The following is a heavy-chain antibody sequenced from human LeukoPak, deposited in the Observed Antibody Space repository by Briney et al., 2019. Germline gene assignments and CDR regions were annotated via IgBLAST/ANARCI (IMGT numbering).Heavy chain of an antibody. V-gene: IGHV3-15*01. Sequence: GGSLRLSCAASGFTFSNAWVSWVRQAPGKGLEWVGRIKSKTDGGTTDYAAPVKSRFTISRDDSKNTLYLQMNSLKTEDTAVYYCTTSYYDSSGYTLWGQGTLVTVSS. D-gene: IGHD3-22*01. CDR2: IKSKTDGGTT. CDR3: TTSYYDSSGYTL. J-gene: IGHJ4*02. CDR1: GFTFSNAW.